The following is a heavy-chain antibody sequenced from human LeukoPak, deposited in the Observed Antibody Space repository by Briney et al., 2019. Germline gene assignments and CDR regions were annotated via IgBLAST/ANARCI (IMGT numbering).Heavy chain of an antibody. V-gene: IGHV3-48*04. CDR2: ISWNSDTI. D-gene: IGHD5-24*01. Sequence: GGSLRLSCAASGFRLSTYRMNWVRQAPGKGLEWISYISWNSDTIYYADSVKGRFTISRDNAKNSLYLQMNSLRAEDTAVYYCARVALLQLVGAFDIWGQGTMVTVSS. CDR3: ARVALLQLVGAFDI. CDR1: GFRLSTYR. J-gene: IGHJ3*02.